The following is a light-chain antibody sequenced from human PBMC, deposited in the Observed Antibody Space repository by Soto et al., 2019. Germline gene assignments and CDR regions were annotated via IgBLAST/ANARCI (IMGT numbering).Light chain of an antibody. J-gene: IGKJ5*01. CDR3: QERNYFPIS. Sequence: EIVLTQSPATLSLSPGERATLSCRTSQSVSKYFAWCQQKPGRAPRLLIYDASSRATGIPARFIGSGSGTDFTLTISSLEPEFFSIDDCQERNYFPISFAQGIR. CDR2: DAS. V-gene: IGKV3-11*01. CDR1: QSVSKY.